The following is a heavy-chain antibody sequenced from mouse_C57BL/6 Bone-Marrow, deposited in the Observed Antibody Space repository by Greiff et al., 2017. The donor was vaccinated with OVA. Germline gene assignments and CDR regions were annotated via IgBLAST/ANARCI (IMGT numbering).Heavy chain of an antibody. V-gene: IGHV1-19*01. CDR3: ARNYGPAWFAY. CDR1: GYTFTDYY. J-gene: IGHJ3*01. Sequence: VQLQQSGPVLVKPGASVKMSCKASGYTFTDYYMNWVKQSHGKSLEWIGVINPYNGGTSYNQKFKGKATLTVDKSSSTAYMELNSLTSEDSAVYYCARNYGPAWFAYWGQGTLVTVSA. D-gene: IGHD1-1*02. CDR2: INPYNGGT.